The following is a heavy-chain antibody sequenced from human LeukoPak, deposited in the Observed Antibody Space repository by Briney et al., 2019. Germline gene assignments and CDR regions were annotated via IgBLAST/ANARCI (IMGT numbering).Heavy chain of an antibody. Sequence: PGGSLRLSCAASGFTFSSYSMNWVRQAPGKGLEWVSYISSSSSTIYYADSVKGRFTISRDNAKNSLYLQMNSLRDEDTAVYYCARDSRGYSYGSSNWFDPWGRGTLVTVSS. J-gene: IGHJ5*02. CDR1: GFTFSSYS. CDR2: ISSSSSTI. CDR3: ARDSRGYSYGSSNWFDP. V-gene: IGHV3-48*02. D-gene: IGHD5-18*01.